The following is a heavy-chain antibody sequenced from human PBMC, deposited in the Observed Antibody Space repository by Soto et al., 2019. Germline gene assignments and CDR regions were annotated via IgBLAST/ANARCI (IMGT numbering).Heavy chain of an antibody. CDR2: INHRGSS. D-gene: IGHD1-7*01. J-gene: IGHJ6*02. V-gene: IGHV4-34*01. CDR1: GGSLSGYY. Sequence: SETLSLTCAVNGGSLSGYYWSWIRQSPGKGLEWIGEINHRGSSDYNPSLKSRVTISIDASKNHVTLELTSVTAADRAVYYCARSDNRNSLYGVDVWGQGTAVTVSS. CDR3: ARSDNRNSLYGVDV.